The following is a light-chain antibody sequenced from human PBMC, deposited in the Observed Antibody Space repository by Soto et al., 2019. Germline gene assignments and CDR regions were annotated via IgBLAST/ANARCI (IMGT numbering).Light chain of an antibody. CDR1: QSVSSSY. V-gene: IGKV3-20*01. Sequence: EIVLTQSPCTLSLSPGERATLSCRASQSVSSSYLAWYQQNSGQAPRLLIYGESSRATCIPDRFSGSGSGTDFTLTISRLETEDFAVYYCQQYGSSPGYTFGQGTKLEIK. CDR3: QQYGSSPGYT. CDR2: GES. J-gene: IGKJ2*01.